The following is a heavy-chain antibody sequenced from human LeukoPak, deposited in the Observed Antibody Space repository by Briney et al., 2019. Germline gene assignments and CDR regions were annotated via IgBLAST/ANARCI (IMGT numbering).Heavy chain of an antibody. J-gene: IGHJ4*02. CDR1: GFTFTTYA. D-gene: IGHD3-22*01. Sequence: SGGSLRLSCAASGFTFTTYAMNWVRQAPGKGLEWVSFVSDSGDITYYTDSVKGRFTISRDNSINTLWLQMSSLRAEDTAVYYCVKTSSITMIVVVPYYFDYWGQGTLVTVSS. V-gene: IGHV3-23*01. CDR2: VSDSGDIT. CDR3: VKTSSITMIVVVPYYFDY.